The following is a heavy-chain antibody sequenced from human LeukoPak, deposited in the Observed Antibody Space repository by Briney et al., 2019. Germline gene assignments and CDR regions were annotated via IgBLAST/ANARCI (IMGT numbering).Heavy chain of an antibody. V-gene: IGHV1-2*02. CDR1: GYTFTGYY. CDR3: ARAPYNWNSERPSAFDI. J-gene: IGHJ3*02. D-gene: IGHD1-7*01. Sequence: ASVKVSCKASGYTFTGYYMHWVRQAPGQGLEWMGWINPNSGGTNYAQKFQGRVTMTRDTSISTAYMELSRLRSDDTAVYYCARAPYNWNSERPSAFDIWGQGTMVTVSS. CDR2: INPNSGGT.